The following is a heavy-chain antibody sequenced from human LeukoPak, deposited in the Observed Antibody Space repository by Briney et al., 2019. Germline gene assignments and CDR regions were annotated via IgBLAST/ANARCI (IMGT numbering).Heavy chain of an antibody. CDR2: IYPGDSDT. V-gene: IGHV5-51*01. J-gene: IGHJ6*02. Sequence: GESLKISCKGSGYSFSRYWIGWVRQMPGKGLEWMGIIYPGDSDTRYSPSFQGQVTISADKSISTAYLQWSSLKASDTAMYYCARHRYYDSSGLYYYYYGMDVWGQGTTVTVSS. CDR1: GYSFSRYW. CDR3: ARHRYYDSSGLYYYYYGMDV. D-gene: IGHD3-22*01.